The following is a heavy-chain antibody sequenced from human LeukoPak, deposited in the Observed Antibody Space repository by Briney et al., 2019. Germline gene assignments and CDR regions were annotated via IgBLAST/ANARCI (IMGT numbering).Heavy chain of an antibody. D-gene: IGHD4-17*01. CDR2: ISPNSGGT. CDR3: ARSPDYGDYDAFDI. V-gene: IGHV1-2*02. Sequence: SVKVSCKASGYTFTDYNIHWVRQAPGQGLEWMGWISPNSGGTNYAQKFQGRVTMTRDTSITTAYMELSSLRSEDTAVYYCARSPDYGDYDAFDIWGQGTMVTVSS. CDR1: GYTFTDYN. J-gene: IGHJ3*02.